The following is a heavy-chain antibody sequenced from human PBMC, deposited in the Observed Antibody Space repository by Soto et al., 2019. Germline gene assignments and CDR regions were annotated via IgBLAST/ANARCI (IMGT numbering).Heavy chain of an antibody. V-gene: IGHV4-30-4*01. Sequence: PSETLSLTCTVSGGSISSGNYYWSWIRQPPGKGLEWIGFISYSGSTYYSTSLKSRVTISVDTSKSQFSLNLSFVTAADTAVYYCATMGTPATGLYFFDYWGQGSLVNVSS. CDR2: ISYSGST. CDR3: ATMGTPATGLYFFDY. CDR1: GGSISSGNYY. D-gene: IGHD2-15*01. J-gene: IGHJ4*02.